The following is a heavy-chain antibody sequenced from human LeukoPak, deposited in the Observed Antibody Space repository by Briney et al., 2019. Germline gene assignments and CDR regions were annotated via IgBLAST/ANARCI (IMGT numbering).Heavy chain of an antibody. CDR3: ASGRVVPVPQD. J-gene: IGHJ4*02. D-gene: IGHD2-2*01. Sequence: SETLSLTCSVSGGSISSGDYYWSWIRQPPGKGLEWIGYIYYTGSTYYSPSLKSRVTLSLDTSKNQFSLKLSSVTAADTAVYYCASGRVVPVPQDWGQGALVIVSS. CDR1: GGSISSGDYY. V-gene: IGHV4-30-4*08. CDR2: IYYTGST.